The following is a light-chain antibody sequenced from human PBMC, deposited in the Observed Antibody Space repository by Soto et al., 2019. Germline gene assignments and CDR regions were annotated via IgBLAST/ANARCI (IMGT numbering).Light chain of an antibody. Sequence: QSVLTQPPSASGTPGQRVTISCSGSSSNIGSNYVFWYQQLPGTAPKLLIYRNNQRPSGVPDRFSGSKAGTSASLASSGLRSEDEADYYCAAWDDSLRGWVCGGGTKLTVL. CDR1: SSNIGSNY. CDR3: AAWDDSLRGWV. V-gene: IGLV1-47*01. J-gene: IGLJ3*02. CDR2: RNN.